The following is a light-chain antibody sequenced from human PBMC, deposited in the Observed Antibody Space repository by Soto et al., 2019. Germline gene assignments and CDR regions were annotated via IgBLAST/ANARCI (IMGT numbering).Light chain of an antibody. J-gene: IGKJ4*01. CDR3: QQYDDDLRT. CDR1: QDVNNY. V-gene: IGKV1-33*01. Sequence: DIQMTQSPSSLSASVGDRVTITCQASQDVNNYVNWYQQKSEKAPKLLIYDASNLQTGVPSRFGGSGSGTTFALIISSLQPEDIATYYCQQYDDDLRTFGGGTKVEI. CDR2: DAS.